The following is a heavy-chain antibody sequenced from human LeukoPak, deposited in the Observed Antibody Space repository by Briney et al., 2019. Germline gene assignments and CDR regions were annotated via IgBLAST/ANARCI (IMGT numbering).Heavy chain of an antibody. CDR2: ISSSRTYI. CDR3: ARDLGSSGWYKGY. Sequence: GGSLRLSCEASGIAFSGYSMNWVRQAPGGSLEWVSSISSSRTYIYYADSVKGRFTISRDNAKNSLYLQMNSLRAEDTAVYYCARDLGSSGWYKGYWGQGTLVTVSS. D-gene: IGHD6-19*01. CDR1: GIAFSGYS. V-gene: IGHV3-21*01. J-gene: IGHJ4*02.